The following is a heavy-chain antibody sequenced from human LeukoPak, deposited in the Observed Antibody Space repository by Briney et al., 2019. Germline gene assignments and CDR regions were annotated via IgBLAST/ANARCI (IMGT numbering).Heavy chain of an antibody. Sequence: GGSLRLSCAASGFTFSNYWMSWVRQAPGKGLEWVANIKQDGSEKYYVDSVKRRFTISRDNAKNSLYLQMNSLRAEDTAVYYCARDSTTVTTDYWGQGTLVTVSS. CDR2: IKQDGSEK. CDR1: GFTFSNYW. CDR3: ARDSTTVTTDY. J-gene: IGHJ4*02. V-gene: IGHV3-7*05. D-gene: IGHD4-17*01.